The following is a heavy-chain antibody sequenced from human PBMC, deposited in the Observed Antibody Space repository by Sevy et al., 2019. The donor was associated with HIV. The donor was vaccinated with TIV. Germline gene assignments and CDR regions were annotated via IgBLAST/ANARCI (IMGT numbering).Heavy chain of an antibody. V-gene: IGHV4-39*01. CDR1: GGSIRNSAYY. D-gene: IGHD3-10*01. CDR3: ARWTMGITMIQGEFDS. Sequence: SETLSLTCSVSGGSIRNSAYYWGWIRQPPGKGLEWIGNIYYIGNTYYKPSLKSRVTISVDTSKNQFSLQLSSVTAADTAVYYCARWTMGITMIQGEFDSWGQGTLVTVSS. CDR2: IYYIGNT. J-gene: IGHJ5*01.